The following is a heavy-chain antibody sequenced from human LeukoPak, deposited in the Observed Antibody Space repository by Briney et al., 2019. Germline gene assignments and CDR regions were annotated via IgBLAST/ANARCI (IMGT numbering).Heavy chain of an antibody. J-gene: IGHJ4*02. CDR1: GFTFRDYA. CDR2: ITGLGGST. D-gene: IGHD5-12*01. Sequence: GGSLRLSCAASGFTFRDYAMSWVRQAPGEGLEWVSSITGLGGSTFYADSVKGRFTFSRDNSNNMLYLQMNSLRTDDKAVYYCAKDSGYDYMDSWGQGTLVIVSS. CDR3: AKDSGYDYMDS. V-gene: IGHV3-23*01.